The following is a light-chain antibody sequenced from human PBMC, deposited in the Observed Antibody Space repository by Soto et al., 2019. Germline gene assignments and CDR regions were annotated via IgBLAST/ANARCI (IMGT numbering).Light chain of an antibody. CDR1: QSIGSW. J-gene: IGKJ1*01. CDR3: QRYNTLSWT. CDR2: DAS. Sequence: DIQLAHSPSTLSDSVGARVTLTCRASQSIGSWLAWYQQKPGKAPKLLIYDASNVESGVPSRFSGSGSGTEFTLTITSLQPDDLATYYCQRYNTLSWTFGQGTKVDI. V-gene: IGKV1-5*01.